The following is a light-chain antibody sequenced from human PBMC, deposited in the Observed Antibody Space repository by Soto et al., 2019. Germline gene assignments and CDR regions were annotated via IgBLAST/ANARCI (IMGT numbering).Light chain of an antibody. CDR2: AAS. Sequence: DIQITQSPSSVSASVGDRVTITCRASQGISSWIAWYQQKPGKAPKLLIYAASSLQSGVPSRFSRSGSGTDFTLTISSLQPEDFATSYCQQANSFPYTFGQGTKLEIK. J-gene: IGKJ2*01. CDR3: QQANSFPYT. CDR1: QGISSW. V-gene: IGKV1-12*01.